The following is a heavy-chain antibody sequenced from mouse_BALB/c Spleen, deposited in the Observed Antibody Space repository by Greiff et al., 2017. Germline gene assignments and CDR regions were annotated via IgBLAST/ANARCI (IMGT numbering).Heavy chain of an antibody. D-gene: IGHD1-1*01. V-gene: IGHV5-17*02. CDR1: GFTFSSFG. CDR2: ISSGSSTI. Sequence: EVQLVESGGGLVQPGGSRKLSCAASGFTFSSFGMHWVRQAPEKGLEWVAYISSGSSTIYYADTVTVRFPISRDNPKNTLFLQMTSLRSEDAAMYYCAREAYLRYGGYAMDYWGQGTSVTVSS. CDR3: AREAYLRYGGYAMDY. J-gene: IGHJ4*01.